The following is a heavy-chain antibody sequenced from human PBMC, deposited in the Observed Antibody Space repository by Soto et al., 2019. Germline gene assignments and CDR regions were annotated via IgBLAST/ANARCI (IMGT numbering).Heavy chain of an antibody. CDR2: MNPNSSTT. CDR3: ARERSAAGAGWFAP. V-gene: IGHV1-8*01. J-gene: IGHJ5*02. CDR1: GYTFTSYD. Sequence: QVQLVQSGAEVKKPGASVKVSCKASGYTFTSYDINWVRQATGQGLECMGWMNPNSSTTDYAQKFQGSGTMASNTAISTPYMELRSLRPVAGSGYYWARERSAAGAGWFAPWGQGTLVTGSS. D-gene: IGHD6-13*01.